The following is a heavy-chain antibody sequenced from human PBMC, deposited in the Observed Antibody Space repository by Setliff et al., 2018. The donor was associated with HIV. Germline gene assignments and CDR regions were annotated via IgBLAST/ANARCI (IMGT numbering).Heavy chain of an antibody. CDR1: GFTFKTYG. V-gene: IGHV3-48*02. CDR2: IGSSNHGI. CDR3: AKDRYYDSSGSPFDY. D-gene: IGHD3-22*01. J-gene: IGHJ4*02. Sequence: GGSLRLSCAASGFTFKTYGMTWVRQAPGKGLDWVAHIGSSNHGIHYTASVQGRFTVSRDNANNLLFLQMNNLRDEDTAVYYCAKDRYYDSSGSPFDYWGQGTLVTVSS.